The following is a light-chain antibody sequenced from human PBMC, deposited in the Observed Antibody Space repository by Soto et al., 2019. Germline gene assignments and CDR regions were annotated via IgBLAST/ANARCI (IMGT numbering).Light chain of an antibody. CDR3: SSYTSSSTTV. Sequence: QSALTQPASVSGSPGQSITISCTGTSSDVGGYNYVSWYQQHPGKAPKLMIYDVSNRPSGVSNRFSGSKSGNTASLTISGLQAEDEADYYSSSYTSSSTTVFGTGTKVTVL. CDR2: DVS. CDR1: SSDVGGYNY. V-gene: IGLV2-14*01. J-gene: IGLJ1*01.